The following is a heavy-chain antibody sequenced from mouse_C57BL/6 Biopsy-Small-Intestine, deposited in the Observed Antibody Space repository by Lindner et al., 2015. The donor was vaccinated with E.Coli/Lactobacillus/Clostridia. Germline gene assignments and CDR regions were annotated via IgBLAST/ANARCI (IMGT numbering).Heavy chain of an antibody. CDR1: GYTFTTYS. CDR3: ARDWIHDF. J-gene: IGHJ4*01. Sequence: SVKVSCKPSGYTFTTYSIHWVRQAPGQRLEWMGWINPINGYTKHSQSFQGRVTITRDTSAGTAYLELSSLRSEDTALYYCARDWIHDFWGQGTLVTVSS. CDR2: INPINGYT. V-gene: IGHV1-84*02.